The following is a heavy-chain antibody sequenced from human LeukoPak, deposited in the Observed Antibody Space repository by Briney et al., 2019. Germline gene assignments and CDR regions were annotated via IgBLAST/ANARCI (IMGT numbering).Heavy chain of an antibody. J-gene: IGHJ4*02. Sequence: GASVKVSCKASGYTFTSYGISWVRQAPAQGREGMGWISAYNGNTNYAQKLQGRVTMTTDTSTSTAYMELRSLRSDDTAVYYCARDLPCGGDCYPGDYWGQGTLVTVSS. D-gene: IGHD2-21*02. V-gene: IGHV1-18*01. CDR1: GYTFTSYG. CDR2: ISAYNGNT. CDR3: ARDLPCGGDCYPGDY.